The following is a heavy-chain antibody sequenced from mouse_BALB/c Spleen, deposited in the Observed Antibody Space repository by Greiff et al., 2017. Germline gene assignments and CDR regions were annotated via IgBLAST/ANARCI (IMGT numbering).Heavy chain of an antibody. J-gene: IGHJ2*01. CDR1: GFSLSTSGMG. CDR2: IYWDDDK. Sequence: QVTLKESGPGILQPSQTLSLTCSFSGFSLSTSGMGVSWIRQPSGKGLEWLAHIYWDDDKRYNPSLKSRLTISKDTSRNQVFLKITSVDTADTATYYCARLAYYGLDYWGQGTTLTVSS. V-gene: IGHV8-12*01. D-gene: IGHD2-10*01. CDR3: ARLAYYGLDY.